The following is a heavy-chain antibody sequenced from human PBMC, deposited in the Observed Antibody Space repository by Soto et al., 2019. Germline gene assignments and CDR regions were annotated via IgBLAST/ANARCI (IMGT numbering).Heavy chain of an antibody. CDR1: GGSVSSGDYY. J-gene: IGHJ4*02. D-gene: IGHD1-1*01. Sequence: LETLSLTCTVSGGSVSSGDYYWSWIRQPPGKGLQWIGYVYYSGSTDYNPSLKSRVTISVDTSKNQFSLKLTSVTVADTAVYYCARERTGDPTFFDYWGQGTLVTVSS. CDR2: VYYSGST. CDR3: ARERTGDPTFFDY. V-gene: IGHV4-61*08.